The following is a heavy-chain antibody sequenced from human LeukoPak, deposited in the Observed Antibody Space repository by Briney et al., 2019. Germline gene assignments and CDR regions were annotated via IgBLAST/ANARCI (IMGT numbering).Heavy chain of an antibody. J-gene: IGHJ3*02. CDR3: ARLIFDSSGHDAFDI. CDR2: IKQDGSEK. D-gene: IGHD3-22*01. CDR1: GFTFSSYW. V-gene: IGHV3-7*01. Sequence: GGSLRLSCAASGFTFSSYWMSWVRQAPGKGLEWVANIKQDGSEKYYVDSVKGRFTISRDNAKNSPYLQMNSLRAEDTAVYYCARLIFDSSGHDAFDIWGQGTMVTVSS.